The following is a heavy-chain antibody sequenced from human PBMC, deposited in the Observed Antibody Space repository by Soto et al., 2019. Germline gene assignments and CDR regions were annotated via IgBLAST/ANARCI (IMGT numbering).Heavy chain of an antibody. Sequence: SETLSLTCAVYGGSFSGYYWSWIRQPPGKGLEWIGEINHSGSTNYNPSLKSRVTISVDTSKNQFSLKLSSVTAADTAVYYCARHPGYSSGWYGLRYYFDYWGQGTLVTVSS. CDR2: INHSGST. J-gene: IGHJ4*02. D-gene: IGHD6-19*01. CDR1: GGSFSGYY. V-gene: IGHV4-34*01. CDR3: ARHPGYSSGWYGLRYYFDY.